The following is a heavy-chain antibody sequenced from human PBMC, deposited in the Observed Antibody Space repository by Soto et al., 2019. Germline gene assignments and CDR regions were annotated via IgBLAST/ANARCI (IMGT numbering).Heavy chain of an antibody. J-gene: IGHJ6*02. V-gene: IGHV3-53*01. Sequence: GGSLRLSCNSSGFTVSISYMSLVLQAPGMGLEWVAVIESCGTAHYADSVKGRFTISRDNPNNIIYLQLHTLSAEDTAVYYCAKALGPLKLPNYVFYGLDVCGQGTTVTFSS. D-gene: IGHD3-16*01. CDR2: IESCGTA. CDR3: AKALGPLKLPNYVFYGLDV. CDR1: GFTVSISY.